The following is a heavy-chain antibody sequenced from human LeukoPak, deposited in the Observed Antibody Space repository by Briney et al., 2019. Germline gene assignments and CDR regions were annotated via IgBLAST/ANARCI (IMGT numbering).Heavy chain of an antibody. CDR3: AKDLYGGNSGGSFDY. D-gene: IGHD4-23*01. J-gene: IGHJ4*02. CDR2: ISGDSGST. CDR1: GFTFDDYA. V-gene: IGHV3-43*02. Sequence: GGSLRLSCAASGFTFDDYAMHWVRQAPGKGLEWVSLISGDSGSTYYADSVKGRFTISRDNSKNSLYLQMNSLRTEDTALYYCAKDLYGGNSGGSFDYWGQGTLVTVSS.